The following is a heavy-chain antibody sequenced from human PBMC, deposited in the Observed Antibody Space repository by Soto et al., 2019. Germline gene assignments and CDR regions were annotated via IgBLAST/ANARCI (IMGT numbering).Heavy chain of an antibody. CDR2: ISAHNGNT. D-gene: IGHD1-1*01. CDR1: GYAFTTYG. Sequence: QVHLVQSGAEVKKPGASVKVSCQASGYAFTTYGITWVRQAPGQGLEWMGWISAHNGNTNYEQKLQGRVTVTRDTSTSTAYMELRSLRSDDTAVYYFARGRYGDYWGQGALVTVSS. J-gene: IGHJ4*02. CDR3: ARGRYGDY. V-gene: IGHV1-18*01.